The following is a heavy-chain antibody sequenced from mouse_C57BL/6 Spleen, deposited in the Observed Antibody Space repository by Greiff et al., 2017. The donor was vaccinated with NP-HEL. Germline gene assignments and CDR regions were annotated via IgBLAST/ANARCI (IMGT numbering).Heavy chain of an antibody. CDR2: ISSGSSTI. CDR3: ARGAVYGCFDY. V-gene: IGHV5-17*01. CDR1: GFTFSDYG. J-gene: IGHJ2*01. D-gene: IGHD2-2*01. Sequence: DVMLVESGGGLVKPGGSLKLSCAASGFTFSDYGMHWVRQAPEKGLEWVAYISSGSSTIYYADTVKGRFTISRDNAKNTLFLQMTSLRSEDTAMYYCARGAVYGCFDYWGQGTTLTVSS.